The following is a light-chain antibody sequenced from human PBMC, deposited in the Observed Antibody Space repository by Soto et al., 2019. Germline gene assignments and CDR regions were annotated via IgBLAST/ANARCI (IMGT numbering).Light chain of an antibody. CDR2: AAS. CDR1: QGISSY. J-gene: IGKJ1*01. Sequence: AMRMTQSPSSFSASTGDRVTITSRASQGISSYLAWYQQKPGKAPKLLIYAASTLQSGVPSRFSGSGSGTDFTLTISCLQSEDFATYYCQQYYSYPWTFGQGTKVEIK. V-gene: IGKV1-8*01. CDR3: QQYYSYPWT.